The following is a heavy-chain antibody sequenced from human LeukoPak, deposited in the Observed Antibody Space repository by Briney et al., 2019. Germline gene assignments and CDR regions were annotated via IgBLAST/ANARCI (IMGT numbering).Heavy chain of an antibody. CDR2: VYFTGST. Sequence: SETLSLTCTVSGGSIGTYYWSWIRRPPGKGLEWIGYVYFTGSTKYNPSLKSRVTISLDTSKNQFSLKLSSVTAADTAVYYCARVDPVGSPTFDYWGQGTLVTVSS. CDR3: ARVDPVGSPTFDY. CDR1: GGSIGTYY. V-gene: IGHV4-59*01. D-gene: IGHD1-26*01. J-gene: IGHJ4*02.